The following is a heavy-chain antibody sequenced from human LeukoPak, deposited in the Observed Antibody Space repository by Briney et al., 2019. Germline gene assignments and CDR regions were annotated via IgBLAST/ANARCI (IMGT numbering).Heavy chain of an antibody. J-gene: IGHJ4*02. Sequence: GGSLRLSCAASGFTFSSYWMHWVRQAPEKGLVWVSRINTDGSSTSYADSVKGRFTISRDNSENTLFLHMNSLRAEDTAIYYCAKDEEGREARGYFFDYWGQGTLVTVSS. D-gene: IGHD3-10*01. CDR1: GFTFSSYW. V-gene: IGHV3-74*01. CDR3: AKDEEGREARGYFFDY. CDR2: INTDGSST.